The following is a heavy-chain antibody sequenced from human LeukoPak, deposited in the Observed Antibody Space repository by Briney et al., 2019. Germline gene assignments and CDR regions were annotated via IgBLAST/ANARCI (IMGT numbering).Heavy chain of an antibody. CDR2: IIPIFGTA. CDR1: VGTFSSYA. V-gene: IGHV1-69*05. Sequence: ASVKVSCKASVGTFSSYAISWVRQAPGQGLEWMGGIIPIFGTANYAQKFQGRVTITTDESTSTAYMELSSLRSEDTAVYYCARDSKVYYGSGSYYLLDRWGQGTLVTVSS. D-gene: IGHD3-10*01. CDR3: ARDSKVYYGSGSYYLLDR. J-gene: IGHJ4*02.